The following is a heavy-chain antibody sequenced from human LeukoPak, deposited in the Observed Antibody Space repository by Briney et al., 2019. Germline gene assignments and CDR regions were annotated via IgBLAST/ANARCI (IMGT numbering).Heavy chain of an antibody. V-gene: IGHV1-69*05. CDR1: GGTFSSYA. CDR3: ARYFPRDSGYFY. D-gene: IGHD5-12*01. J-gene: IGHJ4*02. CDR2: IIPIFGTA. Sequence: ASVKVSCKASGGTFSSYAISWVRQAPGQGLEWMGGIIPIFGTANYAQKFQGRVTITTDESTSTAYMELSSLRSEDTAVYYCARYFPRDSGYFYWGQGTLVTVSP.